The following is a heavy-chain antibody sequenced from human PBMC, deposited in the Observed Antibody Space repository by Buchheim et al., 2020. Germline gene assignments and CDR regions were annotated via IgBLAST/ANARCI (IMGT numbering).Heavy chain of an antibody. J-gene: IGHJ4*02. D-gene: IGHD3-16*01. CDR1: GFSFNTYE. Sequence: EVQLVESGGGLVQPGGSLRLSCAASGFSFNTYEMNWVRQALGKGLEWVSYISSGSSTIYYADSVKGRFTISRDNAKNSLYLQMNSLRAENMAVYFCVRDRFGPPRSLDHWGQGTL. CDR2: ISSGSSTI. V-gene: IGHV3-48*03. CDR3: VRDRFGPPRSLDH.